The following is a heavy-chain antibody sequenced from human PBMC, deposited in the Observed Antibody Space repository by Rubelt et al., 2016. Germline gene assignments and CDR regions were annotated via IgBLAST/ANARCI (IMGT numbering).Heavy chain of an antibody. CDR1: RFTFSSYS. CDR2: ISGSGGSR. Sequence: EVQLVESGGGLVQPGGSLRLSCAASRFTFSSYSMNWVRQAPGKGLEWVSAISGSGGSRSYADSVKGRFTISRDNSKNTLYLQMNSLRAEDTAVYYCAKLPVWRTYYYYYGMDVWGQGTTVTVSS. CDR3: AKLPVWRTYYYYYGMDV. D-gene: IGHD3-16*01. J-gene: IGHJ6*02. V-gene: IGHV3-23*04.